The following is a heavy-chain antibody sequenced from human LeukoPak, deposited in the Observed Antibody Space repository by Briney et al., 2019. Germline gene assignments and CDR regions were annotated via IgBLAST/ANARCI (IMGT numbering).Heavy chain of an antibody. D-gene: IGHD3-10*01. CDR2: INPNSGGT. V-gene: IGHV1-2*02. CDR3: ARDLLEDYYGSGSYYTTFDC. J-gene: IGHJ4*02. Sequence: ASVKVSCKASGYTFTGYYMHWVRQAPGQGLEWMGWINPNSGGTNYAQKLQGRVTMTTDTSTSTAYMELRSLRSDDTAVYYCARDLLEDYYGSGSYYTTFDCWGQGTLVTVSS. CDR1: GYTFTGYY.